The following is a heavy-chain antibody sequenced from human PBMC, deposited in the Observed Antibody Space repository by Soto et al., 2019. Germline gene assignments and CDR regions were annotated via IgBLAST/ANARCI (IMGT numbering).Heavy chain of an antibody. J-gene: IGHJ6*02. V-gene: IGHV1-2*04. CDR1: GYAFTVDF. CDR2: INPNSGAT. CDR3: AREVTIFRYYGMDV. D-gene: IGHD3-3*01. Sequence: ASLKGSCKAAGYAFTVDFIQLVVHAPGQGLEWMGWINPNSGATNYAQKFQDWVTMTGDTSISTAYMELSRLKSDDTAVYYCAREVTIFRYYGMDVWGQGTTVPVSS.